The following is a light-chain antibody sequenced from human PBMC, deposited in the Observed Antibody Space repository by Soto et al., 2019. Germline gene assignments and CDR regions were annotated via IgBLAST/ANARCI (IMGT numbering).Light chain of an antibody. J-gene: IGKJ1*01. CDR1: QSLFYSSNNKHC. Sequence: DIVLTQSPDSLAVSLCERVTINCKSNQSLFYSSNNKHCLAWYQQRPGQPPRVLIYWASTRESGVPDRFSGSGSGTDFTLTISSLQAEDVAVYYCQQYYSFSRTFGQGTKVDIK. CDR3: QQYYSFSRT. CDR2: WAS. V-gene: IGKV4-1*01.